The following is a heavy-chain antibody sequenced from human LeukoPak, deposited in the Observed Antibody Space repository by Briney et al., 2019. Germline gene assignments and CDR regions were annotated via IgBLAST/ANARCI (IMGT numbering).Heavy chain of an antibody. Sequence: SETLSLTCTVSGGSISSYYWSWIRQPPPQGMERIGEINHSGNTNYTPSLKSRVTISVDTSKNQFSLKLSSVTAADTAVYYCARGRGSYRPIPYYFDYYGQGTLVTVSS. D-gene: IGHD1-26*01. CDR2: INHSGNT. CDR1: GGSISSYY. V-gene: IGHV4-34*01. CDR3: ARGRGSYRPIPYYFDY. J-gene: IGHJ4*02.